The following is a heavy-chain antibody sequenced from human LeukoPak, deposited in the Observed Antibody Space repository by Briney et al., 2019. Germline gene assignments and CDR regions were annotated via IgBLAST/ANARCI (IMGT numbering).Heavy chain of an antibody. CDR1: GYIFTDYS. J-gene: IGHJ6*03. D-gene: IGHD2-15*01. CDR3: ARGVVAATFYYYMDV. V-gene: IGHV1-2*02. Sequence: ASVKVSCKASGYIFTDYSFIWVRQAPGQGLEWMGWINPQSGGTNYAQKFQGRVTMTRDTSISTAYMELSRLRSDDTAVYYCARGVVAATFYYYMDVWGKGTTVTVSS. CDR2: INPQSGGT.